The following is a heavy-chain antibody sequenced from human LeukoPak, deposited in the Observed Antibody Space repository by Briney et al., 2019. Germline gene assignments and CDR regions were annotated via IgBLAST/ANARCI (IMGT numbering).Heavy chain of an antibody. Sequence: GGSLRLSCAASGFTFSSYAMHWVRQAPGEGLEYVSTISDNGGSTFYANSVKGRFTISRDNSKNTLYLQMGSLRPEDMAVYYCARALIAARPDSLFDYWGQGTLVTVSS. D-gene: IGHD6-6*01. J-gene: IGHJ4*02. CDR3: ARALIAARPDSLFDY. V-gene: IGHV3-64*01. CDR1: GFTFSSYA. CDR2: ISDNGGST.